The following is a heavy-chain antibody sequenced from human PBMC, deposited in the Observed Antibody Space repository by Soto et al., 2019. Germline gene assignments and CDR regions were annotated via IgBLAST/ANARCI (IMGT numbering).Heavy chain of an antibody. CDR3: AKDQTSITIFGVVTSYYFDY. D-gene: IGHD3-3*01. J-gene: IGHJ4*02. Sequence: EVQLLESGGGLVQPGGSLRLSCAASGFTFSSYAMSWVRQAPGKGLEWVSAISGSGGSTYYADSVKGRFTISRDNSKNTLYLQMNSLRAEDTAVYYCAKDQTSITIFGVVTSYYFDYWGQGTLVTVSS. V-gene: IGHV3-23*01. CDR1: GFTFSSYA. CDR2: ISGSGGST.